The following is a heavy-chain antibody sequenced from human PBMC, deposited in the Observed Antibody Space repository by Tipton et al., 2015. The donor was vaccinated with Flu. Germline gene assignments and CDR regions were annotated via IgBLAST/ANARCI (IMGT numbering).Heavy chain of an antibody. CDR2: ISRGGAT. CDR1: GDYIRSDYF. J-gene: IGHJ5*02. Sequence: TLSLTCIVSGDYIRSDYFWGWIRQPPGKGLEWIGQISRGGATYYNSSLQSRATLSVDSSRNRFSLKVKSVTAADTATYYCARRDYSNYVSQPKNWFDHWGQGILVTVSS. CDR3: ARRDYSNYVSQPKNWFDH. V-gene: IGHV4-38-2*02. D-gene: IGHD4-11*01.